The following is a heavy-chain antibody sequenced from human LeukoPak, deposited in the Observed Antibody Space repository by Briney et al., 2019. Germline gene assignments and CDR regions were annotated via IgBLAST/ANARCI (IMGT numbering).Heavy chain of an antibody. J-gene: IGHJ5*02. CDR1: SGSFSGYF. CDR3: ARSAAVDSFSSLVRRVYWFDP. Sequence: PSETLSLTCAVYSGSFSGYFWSWIRQPPGKGLEWIGDINHNGGTNYNPSLKSRVTISVDTSKNQFSLTLSSVTAADMSVYYCARSAAVDSFSSLVRRVYWFDPWGQGTQVTVSS. D-gene: IGHD2-21*01. CDR2: INHNGGT. V-gene: IGHV4-34*01.